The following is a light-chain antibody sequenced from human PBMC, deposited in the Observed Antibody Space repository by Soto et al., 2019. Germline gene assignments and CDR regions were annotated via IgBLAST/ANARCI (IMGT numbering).Light chain of an antibody. CDR2: SNN. V-gene: IGLV1-44*01. CDR1: SSNIGSKT. CDR3: AAWDDSLDGPV. Sequence: QAVVTQPPSASGTPGQRVTISCSGSSSNIGSKTVNWYQQLPGTAPKLLIYSNNERPSGVPDRFSGSKSGTSASLAISGLQSEDEADYSCAAWDDSLDGPVFGGGTQLTVL. J-gene: IGLJ3*02.